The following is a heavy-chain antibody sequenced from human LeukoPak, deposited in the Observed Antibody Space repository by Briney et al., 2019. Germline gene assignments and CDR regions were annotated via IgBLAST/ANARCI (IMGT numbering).Heavy chain of an antibody. CDR1: GGSFSGYY. Sequence: SETLFLTCAVYGGSFSGYYWSWIRQPPGKGLEWIGEINHSGSTNYNPSLKSRVTISVDTSKNQFSLKLSSVTAADTAVYYCARVMVRGVIIRSYYYYYGMDVWGKGTTVTVSS. D-gene: IGHD3-10*01. J-gene: IGHJ6*04. CDR2: INHSGST. CDR3: ARVMVRGVIIRSYYYYYGMDV. V-gene: IGHV4-34*01.